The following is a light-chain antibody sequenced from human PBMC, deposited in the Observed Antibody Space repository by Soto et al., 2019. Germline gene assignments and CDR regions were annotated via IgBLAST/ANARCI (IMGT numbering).Light chain of an antibody. V-gene: IGKV3-20*01. CDR1: ESVRVNS. Sequence: ENVLMQSPGTLSLSPGETLTLSCRASESVRVNSFAWYHQRPGQAPRLLIHGASNRATGVPERFRGSGSGTDFTLTISRVEPEDFGVYFCQQYGRAPVTFGAGTMVEIK. CDR2: GAS. CDR3: QQYGRAPVT. J-gene: IGKJ4*01.